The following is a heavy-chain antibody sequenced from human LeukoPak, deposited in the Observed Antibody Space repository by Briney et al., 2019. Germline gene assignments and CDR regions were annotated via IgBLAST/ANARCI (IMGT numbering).Heavy chain of an antibody. V-gene: IGHV1-46*01. J-gene: IGHJ5*02. CDR1: GYTFTSYY. CDR3: ARALYSGSYYHWFDP. D-gene: IGHD1-26*01. Sequence: ASVKVSCKASGYTFTSYYMHWVRQAPGQGLEWMGIINPSGGSTSYAQKFQGRVTMTRDTSTSTVYMKLSSLRSEDTAVYYCARALYSGSYYHWFDPWGQGTLVTVSS. CDR2: INPSGGST.